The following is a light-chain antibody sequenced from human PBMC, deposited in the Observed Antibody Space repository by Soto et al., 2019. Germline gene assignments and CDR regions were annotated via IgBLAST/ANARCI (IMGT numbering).Light chain of an antibody. CDR2: VAS. Sequence: IQMTQSPSSLSASVGERVTITCRASQRIRTDLNWYQQRPGKAPKVLIYVASTLQTGVPSRFSGSSSGTDLNLTITSLQPEDFALYYCQQSYKNPHTFGGGTRVEIK. V-gene: IGKV1-39*01. J-gene: IGKJ4*01. CDR1: QRIRTD. CDR3: QQSYKNPHT.